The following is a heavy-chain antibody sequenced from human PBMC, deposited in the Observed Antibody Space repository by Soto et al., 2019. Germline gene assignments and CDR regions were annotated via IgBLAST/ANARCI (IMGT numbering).Heavy chain of an antibody. CDR2: IYSEGTP. V-gene: IGHV3-53*01. CDR1: GFTVSSNY. J-gene: IGHJ6*02. Sequence: GGSLRLSCAASGFTVSSNYMSWVRQAPGKGLEWVSVIYSEGTPYYADSVKGRFTISRENSNNTLYLHMNNLRAEDTAVYYCARSTYYDILNGSYYYYAMDVWGQGTTVTVSS. CDR3: ARSTYYDILNGSYYYYAMDV. D-gene: IGHD3-9*01.